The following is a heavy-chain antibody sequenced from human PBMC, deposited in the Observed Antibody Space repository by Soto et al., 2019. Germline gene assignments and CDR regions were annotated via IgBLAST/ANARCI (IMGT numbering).Heavy chain of an antibody. J-gene: IGHJ4*02. V-gene: IGHV4-34*01. CDR2: IKDGGST. CDR3: ARGQEGIVATH. Sequence: QVQLQQWGAGLLKPSETLSLTCAVNGGSLTGYYWSWIRQPPGKGLEWIGEIKDGGSTNYSPSLRGRATLSSDPPNHQFPLKLNSVTAADTAVYSRARGQEGIVATHWDQGALVTVSS. CDR1: GGSLTGYY. D-gene: IGHD5-12*01.